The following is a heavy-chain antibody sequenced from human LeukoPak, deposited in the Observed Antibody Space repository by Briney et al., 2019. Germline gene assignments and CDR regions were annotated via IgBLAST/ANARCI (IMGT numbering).Heavy chain of an antibody. CDR2: IIPILGIT. Sequence: SVKVSCKASGYTFTSYGISWVRQAPGQGLEWMGRIIPILGITNYAQKLQGRLTITADKSTNTAYMELSNLKSEDTAVYYCGRANPHTPHYDSSGHIDYWGQGTLITISS. V-gene: IGHV1-69*04. J-gene: IGHJ4*02. CDR1: GYTFTSYG. D-gene: IGHD3-22*01. CDR3: GRANPHTPHYDSSGHIDY.